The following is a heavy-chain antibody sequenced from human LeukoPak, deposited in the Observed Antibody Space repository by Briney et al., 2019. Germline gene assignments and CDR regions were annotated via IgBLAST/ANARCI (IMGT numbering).Heavy chain of an antibody. V-gene: IGHV4-34*01. CDR3: ARSPRGGLGELSTGYFDY. CDR1: GGSFSGYY. Sequence: SETLSLTCAVYGGSFSGYYWSWIRQPPGKGLEWIGEINHSGSTNYNPSLKSRVTISVDTSKNQFSLKLSSVTAADTAVYYCARSPRGGLGELSTGYFDYWGQGTLDTVSS. J-gene: IGHJ4*02. D-gene: IGHD3-16*02. CDR2: INHSGST.